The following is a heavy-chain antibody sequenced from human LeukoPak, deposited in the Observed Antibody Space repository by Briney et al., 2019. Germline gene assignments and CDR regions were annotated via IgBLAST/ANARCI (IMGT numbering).Heavy chain of an antibody. Sequence: PGGSLRLSCAASGFTFDDYGMSWVRQAPGKGLEWVSGINWNGGSTGYADSVKGRFTISRDNAKNSLYLQMNSLRAEDTAVYYCARARSSSSYYYYYMDVWGKGTTVTVSS. CDR2: INWNGGST. CDR3: ARARSSSSYYYYYMDV. J-gene: IGHJ6*03. D-gene: IGHD6-6*01. V-gene: IGHV3-20*04. CDR1: GFTFDDYG.